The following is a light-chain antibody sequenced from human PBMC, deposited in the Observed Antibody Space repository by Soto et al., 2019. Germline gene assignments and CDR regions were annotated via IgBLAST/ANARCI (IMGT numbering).Light chain of an antibody. CDR1: QSIRSW. CDR2: KAS. CDR3: QLYNSYPWT. J-gene: IGKJ1*01. Sequence: DIQMTQSPSTLSASVGDRVTITCRASQSIRSWLAWYQQKPGKAPKLLIYKASSLESGVPSRFSGSGSGTEFTLTISSLQPDDFATYYCQLYNSYPWTFGQGTKVEIK. V-gene: IGKV1-5*03.